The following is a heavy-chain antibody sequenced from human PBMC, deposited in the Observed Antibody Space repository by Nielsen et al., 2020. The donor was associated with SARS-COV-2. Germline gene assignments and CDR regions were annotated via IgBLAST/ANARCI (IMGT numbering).Heavy chain of an antibody. D-gene: IGHD2-15*01. CDR3: ARYSTVPLAHDV. J-gene: IGHJ4*02. CDR2: IDWNDKK. CDR1: GFSLRTGGMS. V-gene: IGHV2-70*11. Sequence: SGPTLVKPTQTLTLTCTFSGFSLRTGGMSVSWIRQPPGKALEWLARIDWNDKKYYSTSLKTRLAISKDTSENQVVLAMTNMDPVDTATYFCARYSTVPLAHDVWGQGTLVPVSS.